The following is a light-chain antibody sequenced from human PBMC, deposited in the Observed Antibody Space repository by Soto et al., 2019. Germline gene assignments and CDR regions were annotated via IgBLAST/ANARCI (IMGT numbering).Light chain of an antibody. Sequence: QSVLTQPPSVSGAPGQRVTISCTGSGSNIGAGYDVHWYQQLPGTAPKLLIYGNSNRPSGVPDRFSASKSGTSASLAITGLQAEDEADYYCQSHDSSLSGYAFGTGTKXT. V-gene: IGLV1-40*01. J-gene: IGLJ1*01. CDR3: QSHDSSLSGYA. CDR1: GSNIGAGYD. CDR2: GNS.